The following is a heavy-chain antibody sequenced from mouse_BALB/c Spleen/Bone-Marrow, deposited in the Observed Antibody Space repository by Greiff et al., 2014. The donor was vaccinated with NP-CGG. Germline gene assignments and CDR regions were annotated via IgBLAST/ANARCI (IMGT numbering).Heavy chain of an antibody. D-gene: IGHD1-1*01. J-gene: IGHJ1*01. V-gene: IGHV3-1*02. CDR3: ARGGYYGSSYFDA. CDR2: IHYSGST. CDR1: GYSITSGYS. Sequence: EVKLVESGPDLVKPSQSLSLTCTVTGYSITSGYSWHWIRQFPGNKLEWMGYIHYSGSTNYNPSLKSRISITRDTSKNQFFLQLNSVTTEVTATYCCARGGYYGSSYFDAWGAGTTVTVSS.